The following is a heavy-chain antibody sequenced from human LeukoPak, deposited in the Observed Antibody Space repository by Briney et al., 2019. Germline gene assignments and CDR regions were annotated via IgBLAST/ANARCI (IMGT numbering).Heavy chain of an antibody. CDR1: GFTFSSYW. CDR2: INSDGSST. CDR3: ASGYCGSTSCYRDWFDP. V-gene: IGHV3-74*01. J-gene: IGHJ5*02. Sequence: GGSLRLSCAASGFTFSSYWMHWVRQAPGKGLVWVSRINSDGSSTTYADSVKGRFTISRDNAKNTLYLQMNSLRADDTAVYYCASGYCGSTSCYRDWFDPWGQGTLVTVSS. D-gene: IGHD2-2*02.